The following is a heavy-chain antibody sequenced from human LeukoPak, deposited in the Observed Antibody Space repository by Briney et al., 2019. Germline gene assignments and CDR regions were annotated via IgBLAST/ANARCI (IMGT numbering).Heavy chain of an antibody. CDR2: ISSSGGST. CDR1: GFTFSSYA. J-gene: IGHJ4*02. D-gene: IGHD3-3*01. V-gene: IGHV3-23*01. CDR3: AKDRSGYYPNFFDY. Sequence: GGSLRLSCAASGFTFSSYAMTWVRQAPGKGLEWVSAISSSGGSTYYADSVKGRFTISRDNPKNTLYLQMNSLRAEDTAVYYCAKDRSGYYPNFFDYWGQGALVTVSS.